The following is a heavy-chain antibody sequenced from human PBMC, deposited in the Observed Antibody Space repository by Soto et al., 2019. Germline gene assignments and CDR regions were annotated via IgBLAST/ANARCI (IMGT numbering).Heavy chain of an antibody. V-gene: IGHV4-4*08. CDR3: AREGDYYYDY. CDR1: GGSISSYY. D-gene: IGHD2-21*02. Sequence: SETLSLTCTVSGGSISSYYWSWIRQPPGRGLEWIGYIYNSGNTNYNPSLKSRVTISVDTSKNQFSLKLSSVTAADTAVYYCAREGDYYYDYWGQGTLVTVSS. CDR2: IYNSGNT. J-gene: IGHJ4*02.